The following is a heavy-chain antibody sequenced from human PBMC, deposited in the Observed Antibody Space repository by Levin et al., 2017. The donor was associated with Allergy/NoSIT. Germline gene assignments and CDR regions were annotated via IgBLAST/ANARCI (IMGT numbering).Heavy chain of an antibody. Sequence: TGRSLRLSCKASGGTFSSYAISWVRQAPGQGLEWMGGIIPIFGTANYAQKFQGRVTITADESTSTAYMELSSLRSEDTAVYYCARLSVQWLVRGGPWGQGTLVTVSS. CDR2: IIPIFGTA. D-gene: IGHD6-19*01. CDR3: ARLSVQWLVRGGP. J-gene: IGHJ5*02. CDR1: GGTFSSYA. V-gene: IGHV1-69*01.